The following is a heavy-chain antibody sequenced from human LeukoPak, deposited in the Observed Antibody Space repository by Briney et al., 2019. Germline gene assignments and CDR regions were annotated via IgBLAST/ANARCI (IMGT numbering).Heavy chain of an antibody. D-gene: IGHD6-19*01. J-gene: IGHJ6*02. Sequence: SETLSLTCAVYGGSFSGYYWSWIRQPPGKGLEWIGEINHSGSTNYNPSLKSRVTISVDTSKNQFSLKLSSVTAADTAVYYCARVGIQWLVPGIYYYGMDVWGQGTTVTVSS. CDR3: ARVGIQWLVPGIYYYGMDV. CDR2: INHSGST. CDR1: GGSFSGYY. V-gene: IGHV4-34*01.